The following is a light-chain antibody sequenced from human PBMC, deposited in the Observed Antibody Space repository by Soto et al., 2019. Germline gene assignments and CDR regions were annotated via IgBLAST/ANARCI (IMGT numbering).Light chain of an antibody. J-gene: IGKJ5*01. Sequence: IVFTQSPVTLSLSPGDVARLSCRAIQSVSSSYLAWYQQKPGQAPRLLIYGASSRATGIPDRFSGSGSGTDFTLTISRLEPEDFAVYYCQQYGSSPPITFGQGTRLEI. V-gene: IGKV3-20*01. CDR1: QSVSSSY. CDR3: QQYGSSPPIT. CDR2: GAS.